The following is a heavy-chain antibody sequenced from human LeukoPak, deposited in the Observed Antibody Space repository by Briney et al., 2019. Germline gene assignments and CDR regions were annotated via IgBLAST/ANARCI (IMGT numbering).Heavy chain of an antibody. V-gene: IGHV3-48*01. CDR3: ARGGESYYYYYYMDV. CDR1: GFTFSSYS. J-gene: IGHJ6*03. Sequence: SGGSLRLSCAASGFTFSSYSMNWVRQAPGKGLEWVSYISSSSGTIYYADSVKGRFTISRDDAKNSLYLQMNSLRAEDTAVYYCARGGESYYYYYYMDVWGKGTTVTVSS. CDR2: ISSSSGTI. D-gene: IGHD3-10*01.